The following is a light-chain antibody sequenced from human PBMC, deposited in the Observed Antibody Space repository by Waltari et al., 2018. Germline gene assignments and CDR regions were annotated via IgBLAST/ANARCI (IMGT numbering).Light chain of an antibody. Sequence: EIVLTQSPGTLSLSPGERATLSCRASQSVSRTLAWYQQKPGQAPRLLIYDASTRATGIPDRFSGSGFGTDFSLTISRLEPEDSAVYYCQKYGTLPATFGQGTTVEIK. CDR3: QKYGTLPAT. V-gene: IGKV3-20*01. CDR1: QSVSRT. CDR2: DAS. J-gene: IGKJ1*01.